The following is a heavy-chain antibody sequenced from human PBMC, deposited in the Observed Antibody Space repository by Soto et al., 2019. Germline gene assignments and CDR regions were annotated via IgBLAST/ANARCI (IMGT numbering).Heavy chain of an antibody. CDR3: ARGGYSYGSGWFDP. Sequence: SETLSLTCAVYGGSFSGYYWSWIRQPPGKGLEWIGEINHSGSTNYNPSLKSRVTISVDTSKNQFSLKLSSVTAADTAVYYCARGGYSYGSGWFDPWGQGTLVTVSS. CDR2: INHSGST. V-gene: IGHV4-34*01. CDR1: GGSFSGYY. J-gene: IGHJ5*02. D-gene: IGHD5-18*01.